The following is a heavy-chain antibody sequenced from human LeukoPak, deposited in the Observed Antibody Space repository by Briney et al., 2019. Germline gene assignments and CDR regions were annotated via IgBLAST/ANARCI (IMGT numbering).Heavy chain of an antibody. CDR1: GYTFTSYD. CDR3: ARGRGYSSSWYVPHY. CDR2: MNPNSGNT. V-gene: IGHV1-8*03. Sequence: GASVKVSCKASGYTFTSYDINWVRQATGQGLEWMGWMNPNSGNTGYAQKFQGRVTITRNTSISTAYMELSSLRSEDTAVYYCARGRGYSSSWYVPHYWGQGTLVTVSS. J-gene: IGHJ4*02. D-gene: IGHD6-13*01.